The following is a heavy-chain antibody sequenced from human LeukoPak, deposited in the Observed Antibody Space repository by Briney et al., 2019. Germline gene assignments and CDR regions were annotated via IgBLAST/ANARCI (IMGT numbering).Heavy chain of an antibody. CDR2: IIPSLGAA. CDR3: ARGSIVGASGAFDI. Sequence: ASVKVSCKASGGTFCSYPVTWVRQAPGQRREYMGGIIPSLGAANFVQKFQGRVAMTTDEATTTVYMELSSLTSGDTAVYYCARGSIVGASGAFDIWGQGTMVIVSS. V-gene: IGHV1-69*16. D-gene: IGHD1-26*01. CDR1: GGTFCSYP. J-gene: IGHJ3*02.